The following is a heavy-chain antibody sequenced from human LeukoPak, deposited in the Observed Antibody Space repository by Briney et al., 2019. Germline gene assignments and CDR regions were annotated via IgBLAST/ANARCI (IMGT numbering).Heavy chain of an antibody. CDR1: GFTFSSYS. D-gene: IGHD6-13*01. CDR2: ISSSSSTI. CDR3: AKDRSGIAAAGRDFDY. Sequence: GGSLRLSCAASGFTFSSYSMNWVRQAPGKGLEWVSYISSSSSTIYYADSVKGRFTISRDNSKNTLYLQMNSLRAEDTAVYYCAKDRSGIAAAGRDFDYWGQGTLVTVSS. V-gene: IGHV3-48*01. J-gene: IGHJ4*02.